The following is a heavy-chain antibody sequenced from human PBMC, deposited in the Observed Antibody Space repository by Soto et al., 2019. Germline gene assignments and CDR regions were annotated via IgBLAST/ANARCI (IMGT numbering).Heavy chain of an antibody. D-gene: IGHD3-3*01. CDR3: AKGPIFGVENIYDY. V-gene: IGHV3-23*01. CDR1: GFTFSSYA. CDR2: MSGAGRSS. Sequence: DVQLLGSGGDLVQPGGSLSISWAASGFTFSSYAMSWVRQAPGKGLEWVSSMSGAGRSSYDADSVKGRFTISRDNSKNTLYLQMNNLRAEDTALYYCAKGPIFGVENIYDYWGQGTLVTVSS. J-gene: IGHJ4*02.